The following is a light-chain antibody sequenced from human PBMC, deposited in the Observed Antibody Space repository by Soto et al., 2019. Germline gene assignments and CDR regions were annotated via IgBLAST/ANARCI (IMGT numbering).Light chain of an antibody. CDR1: SGPVSTNYH. CDR3: VLYMGSGIVV. CDR2: STN. Sequence: QTVVTQEPSFSVSPGGTVTLTCGLNSGPVSTNYHPSWYQQTPGQAPRTLIYSTNTRSSGVPDRFTGSILGNKAALTITGAQADDESDYYCVLYMGSGIVVFGGGTKLTVL. J-gene: IGLJ2*01. V-gene: IGLV8-61*01.